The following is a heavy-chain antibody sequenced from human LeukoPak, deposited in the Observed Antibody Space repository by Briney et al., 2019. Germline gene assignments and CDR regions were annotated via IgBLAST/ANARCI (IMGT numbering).Heavy chain of an antibody. J-gene: IGHJ2*01. V-gene: IGHV3-23*01. CDR1: GFTFTTYG. Sequence: GGTLRLSCAASGFTFTTYGMNWVRQAPGKGLEWVSGVTPSGDPTYYADSVKGRFIISRDNSKNTMYLQMNSLRAEDTGVYYCAKEGVQTPSDWYFDLWGRGTLVTVSS. D-gene: IGHD1-26*01. CDR2: VTPSGDPT. CDR3: AKEGVQTPSDWYFDL.